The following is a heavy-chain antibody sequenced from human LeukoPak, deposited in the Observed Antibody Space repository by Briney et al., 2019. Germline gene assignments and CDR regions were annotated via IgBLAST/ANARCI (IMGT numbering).Heavy chain of an antibody. CDR3: ARNVAPAHFDY. J-gene: IGHJ4*02. D-gene: IGHD2-2*01. CDR2: TYYRSKWYT. Sequence: SQTLSLTCAISGDSVSSNDAARNWIRQSPSRGLEWLGRTYYRSKWYTEYGVSVRSRITINSDTSKNQFSLQLNFMTPEDTALYYCARNVAPAHFDYWGQGALVTVSS. V-gene: IGHV6-1*01. CDR1: GDSVSSNDAA.